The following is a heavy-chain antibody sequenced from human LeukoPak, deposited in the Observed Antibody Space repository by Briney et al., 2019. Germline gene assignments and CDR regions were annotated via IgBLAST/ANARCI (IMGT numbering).Heavy chain of an antibody. Sequence: GGSLRLSCAASEFTFSTYSMNWVRQAPGKGLEWVSGITGSGGSTYYADSVKGRFTISRDNSKNTLYLQMNSLRAEDTAVYYCARDGVAELMSALDYWGQGILVTVSS. V-gene: IGHV3-23*01. CDR2: ITGSGGST. CDR1: EFTFSTYS. J-gene: IGHJ4*02. CDR3: ARDGVAELMSALDY. D-gene: IGHD1-26*01.